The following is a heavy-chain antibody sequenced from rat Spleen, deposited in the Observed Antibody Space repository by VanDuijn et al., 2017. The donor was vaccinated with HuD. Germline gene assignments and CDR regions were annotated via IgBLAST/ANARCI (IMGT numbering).Heavy chain of an antibody. CDR3: ARLGITLGAGHWFAY. V-gene: IGHV5-22*01. D-gene: IGHD1-2*01. CDR2: IIYDGSRT. CDR1: GFTFSNYY. Sequence: EVQLVESGGGLVQPGRSMKLSCAASGFTFSNYYMAWVRQAPKKGLEWVATIIYDGSRTYYGDSVKGRFTISRDNAKTTLYLQMDSLRSEDTATYYCARLGITLGAGHWFAYWGQGTLVTVSS. J-gene: IGHJ3*01.